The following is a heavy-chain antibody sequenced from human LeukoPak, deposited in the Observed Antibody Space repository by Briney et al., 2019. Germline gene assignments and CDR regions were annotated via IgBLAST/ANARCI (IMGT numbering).Heavy chain of an antibody. D-gene: IGHD5-24*01. CDR2: ISWNSGSI. CDR1: GFTFDDYA. V-gene: IGHV3-9*01. Sequence: GGSLRLSCAASGFTFDDYAMHWVRQAPGKGLEWVSGISWNSGSIGYADSVKGRFTISRDNSKNTIFLQMNSLRVEDTAVYYCAKGISADGYNFERGADYWGQGAQVIVSS. CDR3: AKGISADGYNFERGADY. J-gene: IGHJ4*02.